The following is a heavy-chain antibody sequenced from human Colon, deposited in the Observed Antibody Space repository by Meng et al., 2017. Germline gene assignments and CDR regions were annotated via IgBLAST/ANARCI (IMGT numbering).Heavy chain of an antibody. D-gene: IGHD4-17*01. CDR2: IDHFGIS. J-gene: IGHJ5*02. Sequence: QVEIQQGGPGLLKPSEPLSLTCAVSGGSFSGFYWRWIRQPPGKGLEWIGEIDHFGISNYNSSLKGRLTMSVDTSKKQISLTLTSVTAADTAVYYCATGLRHGDWFDPWGPGTLVTVSS. CDR3: ATGLRHGDWFDP. V-gene: IGHV4-34*02. CDR1: GGSFSGFY.